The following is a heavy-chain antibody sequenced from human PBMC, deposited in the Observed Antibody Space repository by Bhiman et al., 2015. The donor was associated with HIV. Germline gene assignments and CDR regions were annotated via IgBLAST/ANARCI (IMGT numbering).Heavy chain of an antibody. V-gene: IGHV3-30-3*01. D-gene: IGHD6-6*01. J-gene: IGHJ5*02. CDR2: ISYDGSSK. CDR1: GFTFNNYA. Sequence: QVHLVESGGGVVQPGRSLKLSCAASGFTFNNYAMHWVRQAPGKGLEAPGKGLEWIAVISYDGSSKYYADSVKGRFTISRDNAKNSLYLQMNSLRAEDTAVYYCARGSSSSLSAERFDPWGQGTLVTVSS. CDR3: ARGSSSSLSAERFDP.